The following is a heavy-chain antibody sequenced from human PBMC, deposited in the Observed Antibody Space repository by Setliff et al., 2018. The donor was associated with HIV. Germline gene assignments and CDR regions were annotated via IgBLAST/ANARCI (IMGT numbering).Heavy chain of an antibody. D-gene: IGHD1-1*01. CDR2: LHTTWGN. J-gene: IGHJ6*04. CDR3: ARLGEHDTGDLDV. CDR1: GGSITGGRHF. Sequence: SETLSLTCTVSGGSITGGRHFWTWIRQPAGKGLEWIGHLHTTWGNNYNPSLRSRVSMSVDTSKNQFFLTLTSVTAADSAVYYCARLGEHDTGDLDVWGKGTTVTVSS. V-gene: IGHV4-61*09.